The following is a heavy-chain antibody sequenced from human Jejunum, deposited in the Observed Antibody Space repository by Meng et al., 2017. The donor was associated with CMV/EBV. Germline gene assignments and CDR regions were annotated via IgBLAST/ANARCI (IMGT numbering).Heavy chain of an antibody. CDR3: ARVATLSTIPWFDP. CDR1: GFTFSDYW. Sequence: GFTFSDYWMHWVRQAPGKGLVWVSRIDYDGSSATYADSVKGRFTISRDNAKNTLYPQMNSLRAEDTAVYYCARVATLSTIPWFDPWGQGTRVTVSS. D-gene: IGHD3-3*01. CDR2: IDYDGSSA. J-gene: IGHJ5*02. V-gene: IGHV3-74*01.